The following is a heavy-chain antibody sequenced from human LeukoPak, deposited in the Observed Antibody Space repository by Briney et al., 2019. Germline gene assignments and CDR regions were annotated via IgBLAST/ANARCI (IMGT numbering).Heavy chain of an antibody. J-gene: IGHJ6*02. Sequence: SGRSLRLSCAASGFTSDDYAMHWVRQAPGKGLEWVSGISWNSGSIGYADSVKGRFTISRDNAKNSLYLQMNSLRAEDTALYYCAKDRVREGDIVVVVAATPFHDYYYYGMDVWGQGTTVTVSS. CDR1: GFTSDDYA. CDR2: ISWNSGSI. D-gene: IGHD2-15*01. CDR3: AKDRVREGDIVVVVAATPFHDYYYYGMDV. V-gene: IGHV3-9*02.